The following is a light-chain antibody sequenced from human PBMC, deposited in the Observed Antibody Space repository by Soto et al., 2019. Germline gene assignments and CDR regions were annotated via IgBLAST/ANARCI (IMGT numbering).Light chain of an antibody. V-gene: IGKV1-39*01. CDR3: QQSYSTPWT. CDR1: QSISSY. Sequence: DIQMTQSPSSLSASLGDRVTITCRASQSISSYLNWYQQKPGKAPKLLIYAASSLQSGVPSRFSGSGSGTGLTLTISSLQPEDFATYYCQQSYSTPWTFGQGTKV. CDR2: AAS. J-gene: IGKJ1*01.